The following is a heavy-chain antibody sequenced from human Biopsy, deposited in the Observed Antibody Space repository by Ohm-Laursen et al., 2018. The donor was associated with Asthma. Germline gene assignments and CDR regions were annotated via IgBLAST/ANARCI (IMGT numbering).Heavy chain of an antibody. Sequence: SLRLSCSASGFSFSNFAIHWIRQAPVKGLEWVGVISKDASTQDYADSVKGRFTMARDNSKNTLDLQMNSLREEDTAVYYCVRDGTDDAFAIWGQGTVVSVSS. CDR3: VRDGTDDAFAI. J-gene: IGHJ3*02. CDR1: GFSFSNFA. D-gene: IGHD1-1*01. CDR2: ISKDASTQ. V-gene: IGHV3-30*01.